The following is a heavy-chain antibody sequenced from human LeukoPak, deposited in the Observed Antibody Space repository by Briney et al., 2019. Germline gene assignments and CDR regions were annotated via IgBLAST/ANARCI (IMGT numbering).Heavy chain of an antibody. CDR2: ISPDGDTI. J-gene: IGHJ4*02. CDR1: GFNFNTIS. V-gene: IGHV3-21*01. CDR3: TRDLPVPSLVRGIIIYGLIDY. Sequence: GGSLRLSCEASGFNFNTISMNCVRQAPGKGLEWVSSISPDGDTIYHADSVKGRFTTSRDNAERSLYLQMNSLRAEDTAVYYCTRDLPVPSLVRGIIIYGLIDYWGQGTLVTVSS. D-gene: IGHD3-10*01.